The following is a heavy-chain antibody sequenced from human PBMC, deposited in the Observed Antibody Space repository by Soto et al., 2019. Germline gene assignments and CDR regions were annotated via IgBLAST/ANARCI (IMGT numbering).Heavy chain of an antibody. CDR1: GFTFSSYA. CDR3: ARDPGYSSGKNVEY. D-gene: IGHD6-19*01. J-gene: IGHJ4*02. CDR2: ISYDGSNK. V-gene: IGHV3-30-3*01. Sequence: QVQLVESGGGVVQPGRSLRLSCAASGFTFSSYAMHWVRQAPGKGLEWVAVISYDGSNKYYADSVKGRFTISRDNSKDTLYLQMNSLRAEDTAVYYCARDPGYSSGKNVEYWGQGTLVTVSS.